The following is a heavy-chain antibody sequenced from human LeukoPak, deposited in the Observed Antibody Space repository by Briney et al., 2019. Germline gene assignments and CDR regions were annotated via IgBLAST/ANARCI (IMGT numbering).Heavy chain of an antibody. CDR1: GFTFSSYG. Sequence: PGGSLRLSCAASGFTFSSYGMHWVRQAPGKGLEWVAFIRYDGSNKYYADSVKGRFTISRDNSKNTLYLQMNSLRAEDTAVYYCAKDIGYCSSTSCLSIDYWGQGTLVTVSS. D-gene: IGHD2-2*01. CDR2: IRYDGSNK. V-gene: IGHV3-30*02. J-gene: IGHJ4*02. CDR3: AKDIGYCSSTSCLSIDY.